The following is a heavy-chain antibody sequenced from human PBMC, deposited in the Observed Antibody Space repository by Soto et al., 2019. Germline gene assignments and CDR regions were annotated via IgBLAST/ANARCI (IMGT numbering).Heavy chain of an antibody. D-gene: IGHD1-1*01. CDR1: GYNFANYW. Sequence: WESLKISCKGSGYNFANYWIGWVRQMPGKGLEWMGMIFPGDSDTKNSPSLQGQITMSVHKTDSSAYLQWRSLKASDTAMYFCPGAYTTGPDAFDIWGQGTMVAFSS. J-gene: IGHJ3*02. V-gene: IGHV5-51*01. CDR3: PGAYTTGPDAFDI. CDR2: IFPGDSDT.